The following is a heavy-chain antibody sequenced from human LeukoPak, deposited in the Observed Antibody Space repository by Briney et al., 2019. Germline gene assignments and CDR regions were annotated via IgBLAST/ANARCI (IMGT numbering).Heavy chain of an antibody. Sequence: GGSLRLSCAASGFTFNSYEMNWVRQAPGKGLEWISYISSSGSTTYYADSVKGRFTISRDNAKNSLYLQTKSLRAEDTAVYYCARKGYYDSSGYYYSDYWGQGTLVTVSS. CDR2: ISSSGSTT. V-gene: IGHV3-48*03. D-gene: IGHD3-22*01. CDR1: GFTFNSYE. J-gene: IGHJ4*02. CDR3: ARKGYYDSSGYYYSDY.